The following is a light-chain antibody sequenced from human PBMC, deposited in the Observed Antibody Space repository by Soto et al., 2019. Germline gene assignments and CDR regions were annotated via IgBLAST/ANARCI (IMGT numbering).Light chain of an antibody. CDR2: EGS. J-gene: IGLJ2*01. Sequence: QSALTQPASVSGSPGQSITISCTGTSSDVGSYNLVSWYQYHPGKAPKLMIYEGSKRPSGVSNRFSGSKSGNTASPTISGLQAEDEADYYCCSYAGTSTLLFGGGTKLTVL. CDR1: SSDVGSYNL. CDR3: CSYAGTSTLL. V-gene: IGLV2-23*01.